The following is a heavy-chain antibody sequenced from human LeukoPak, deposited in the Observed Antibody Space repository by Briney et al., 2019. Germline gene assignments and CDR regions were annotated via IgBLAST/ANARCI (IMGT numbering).Heavy chain of an antibody. CDR1: GGSFSGYY. D-gene: IGHD3-9*01. CDR3: ARGNYDILTGYAKGRAMDV. Sequence: SETLSLTCAVYGGSFSGYYWSWIRQPPGKGLEWIGEINHSGSTNYNPSLKSRVTISVDTSKNQFSLKLSSVTAADTAVYYCARGNYDILTGYAKGRAMDVWGKGTTVTVSS. V-gene: IGHV4-34*01. J-gene: IGHJ6*03. CDR2: INHSGST.